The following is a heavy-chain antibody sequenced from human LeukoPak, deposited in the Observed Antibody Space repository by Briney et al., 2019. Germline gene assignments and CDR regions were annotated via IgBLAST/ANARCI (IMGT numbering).Heavy chain of an antibody. CDR2: IYPGDSDT. CDR1: GYSFTSYW. CDR3: ARRGSSGYLTVAFDI. J-gene: IGHJ3*02. Sequence: GESLKISCKGSGYSFTSYWIGWVRQMPGKGLEWMGIIYPGDSDTRYSPSFQGQVTISADKSISTAYLQWSSLKASDTAMYYCARRGSSGYLTVAFDIWGQGTMVTVSS. V-gene: IGHV5-51*01. D-gene: IGHD3-22*01.